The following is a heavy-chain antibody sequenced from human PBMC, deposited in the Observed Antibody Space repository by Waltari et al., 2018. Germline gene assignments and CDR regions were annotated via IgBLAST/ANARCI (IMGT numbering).Heavy chain of an antibody. CDR3: ARGLGYFDY. J-gene: IGHJ4*02. D-gene: IGHD7-27*01. Sequence: QVQLVQSGAEVKKPGASVKVSCKASGYTFTGYYMHWVRQAPGQGLEWRGGFNPSRCGTNCEQKFQGRVTKTRDTSISTADMELSRLRSDDTAVYYCARGLGYFDYWGQGTLVTVSS. V-gene: IGHV1-2*02. CDR1: GYTFTGYY. CDR2: FNPSRCGT.